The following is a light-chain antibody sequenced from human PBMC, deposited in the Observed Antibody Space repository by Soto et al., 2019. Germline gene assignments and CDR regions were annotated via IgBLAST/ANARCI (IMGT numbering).Light chain of an antibody. Sequence: QSVLTQPPSVSGAPGQRVTISCTGSGSNIGAGYDVHWYQLLPGTAPKLLIYANNNRPSGVPDRFSGSRSGTSASLAITGLQAEDEADYYCQSYDSSLSASVVFGGGTKLTVL. CDR2: ANN. V-gene: IGLV1-40*01. J-gene: IGLJ2*01. CDR3: QSYDSSLSASVV. CDR1: GSNIGAGYD.